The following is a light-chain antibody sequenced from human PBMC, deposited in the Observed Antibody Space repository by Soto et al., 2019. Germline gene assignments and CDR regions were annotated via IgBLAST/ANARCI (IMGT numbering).Light chain of an antibody. CDR3: QHYNNWPPYT. J-gene: IGKJ2*01. Sequence: EIVMTQSPDTLSVSPGERATLSCRASQRISSNLAWYLQKPGQAPRLLIYGPSTRATGVPARFSGSGSETDLTLTISNLQCEDCAVYYCQHYNNWPPYTFGQGTKLEIK. CDR1: QRISSN. CDR2: GPS. V-gene: IGKV3-15*01.